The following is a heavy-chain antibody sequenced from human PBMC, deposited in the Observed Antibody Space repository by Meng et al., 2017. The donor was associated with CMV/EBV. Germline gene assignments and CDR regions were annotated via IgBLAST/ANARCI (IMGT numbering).Heavy chain of an antibody. J-gene: IGHJ3*02. D-gene: IGHD3/OR15-3a*01. Sequence: KVSCKGSGYSFTSYWIVWVRQMPGKGLEWMGIIYPGDSDTRYSPSFQSQVTISADKTISTAYLQWSSLKASDTAMYYCASRTRTHAFDIWGQGTMVTVSS. V-gene: IGHV5-51*01. CDR3: ASRTRTHAFDI. CDR2: IYPGDSDT. CDR1: GYSFTSYW.